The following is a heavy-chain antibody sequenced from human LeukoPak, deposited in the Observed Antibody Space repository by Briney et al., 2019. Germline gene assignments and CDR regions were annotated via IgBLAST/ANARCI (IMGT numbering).Heavy chain of an antibody. CDR3: ARGRVVVVPAAIFSGWFDP. D-gene: IGHD2-2*02. V-gene: IGHV4-59*01. J-gene: IGHJ5*02. CDR2: IYYSGST. CDR1: GGSISNYY. Sequence: SETLSLTCTVSGGSISNYYWSWIRQPPGKGLECIGYIYYSGSTNYNPSLKSRVTISLDTSKNQFSLKLTSVTAADTAVYYCARGRVVVVPAAIFSGWFDPWGQGTLVTVSS.